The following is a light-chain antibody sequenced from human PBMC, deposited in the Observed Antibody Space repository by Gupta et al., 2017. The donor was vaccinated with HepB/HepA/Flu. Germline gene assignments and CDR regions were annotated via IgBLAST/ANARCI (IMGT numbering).Light chain of an antibody. CDR3: QSYDNSLHAWV. J-gene: IGLJ2*01. CDR1: SSNMGTPYD. CDR2: ANN. Sequence: QSVLTQPPSVSGAPGQRVTISCTGRSSNMGTPYDVSWYQQLPGTAPKLLIYANNNRPSGVPHRFSCSKSVTSASLAITGLQAEDEADYYGQSYDNSLHAWVFGGGTKLTVL. V-gene: IGLV1-40*01.